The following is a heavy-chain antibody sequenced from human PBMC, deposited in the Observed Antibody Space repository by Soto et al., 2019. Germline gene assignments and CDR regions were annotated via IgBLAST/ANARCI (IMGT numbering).Heavy chain of an antibody. Sequence: EVQLLDSGGGLVQPGGSLRLSCAASGFTFSNYAMTWVRQGPGKGLEWVSGISGSGGRSYYADSVKGRFTISRDNSKSKLYLQMNSLRAEDTAVYYCAKAYFVWSSEQPYYFDYWGQGTLVTVYS. V-gene: IGHV3-23*01. J-gene: IGHJ4*02. CDR2: ISGSGGRS. CDR1: GFTFSNYA. CDR3: AKAYFVWSSEQPYYFDY. D-gene: IGHD3-16*01.